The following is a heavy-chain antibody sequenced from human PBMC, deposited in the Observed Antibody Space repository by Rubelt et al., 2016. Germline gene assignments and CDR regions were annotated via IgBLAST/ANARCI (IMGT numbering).Heavy chain of an antibody. D-gene: IGHD2-15*01. CDR3: ARRYWSGDGRSTVDY. CDR1: GFSISSGYY. Sequence: QVQLQESGPGLVKPSETLSLTCTVSGFSISSGYYWGWIRQPPGKGLEWIGSVYYSGSAYDSPSLKRRVTISVDTSKNQLSLRVGSVTAAGTGVYYCARRYWSGDGRSTVDYWGQGTLVTVSS. J-gene: IGHJ4*02. V-gene: IGHV4-38-2*02. CDR2: VYYSGSA.